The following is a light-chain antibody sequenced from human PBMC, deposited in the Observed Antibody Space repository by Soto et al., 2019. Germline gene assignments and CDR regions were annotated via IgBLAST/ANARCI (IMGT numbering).Light chain of an antibody. CDR1: SSDVGVYDF. J-gene: IGLJ2*01. Sequence: QSVLTQPASVSGSPGQSITISCTGTSSDVGVYDFVSWYQHHPGKAPKLIIYEVTNRPSGVSHRFSASKSGNTASLTISGLQAEDEADYYCSSYTTSISLLFGGGTKVTVL. CDR2: EVT. V-gene: IGLV2-14*01. CDR3: SSYTTSISLL.